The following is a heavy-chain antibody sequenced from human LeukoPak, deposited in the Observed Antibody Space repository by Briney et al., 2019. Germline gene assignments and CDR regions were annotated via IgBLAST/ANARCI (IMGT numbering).Heavy chain of an antibody. V-gene: IGHV3-21*01. CDR1: GFTFSSYN. D-gene: IGHD4-11*01. CDR2: ITTSSIYK. CDR3: AKTTVTPPYYMDV. J-gene: IGHJ6*03. Sequence: PGGSLRLSCAASGFTFSSYNMNWVRQAPGKGLEWVSSITTSSIYKYYGDSVKGRFTISRDSAKKSLYLQMNSLRAEDTAVYYCAKTTVTPPYYMDVWGKGTTVTVSS.